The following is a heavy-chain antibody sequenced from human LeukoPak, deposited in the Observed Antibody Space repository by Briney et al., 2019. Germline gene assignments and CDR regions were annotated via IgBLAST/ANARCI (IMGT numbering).Heavy chain of an antibody. CDR2: IYPGDSDT. J-gene: IGHJ4*02. V-gene: IGHV5-51*01. D-gene: IGHD3-22*01. CDR1: GYNFTSYW. Sequence: GESLKISCKGSGYNFTSYWIGWVRPLPGKGLEWMGIIYPGDSDTRYSPSFQGQVTISADKSISTAYLQWSSLKASDTAMYYCARAGYDSSGYYYNYFDYWGQGTLVTVSS. CDR3: ARAGYDSSGYYYNYFDY.